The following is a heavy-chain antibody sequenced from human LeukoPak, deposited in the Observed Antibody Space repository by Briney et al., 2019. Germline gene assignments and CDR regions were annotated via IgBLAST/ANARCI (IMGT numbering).Heavy chain of an antibody. J-gene: IGHJ5*02. Sequence: GGSLRLSCVASGFTFTSYWMSWVRQAPGKGLEWVANVKQDGSEKYYLDSLEGRFTISRDNAKNSVYLQINRLRAEDTAVYYCARRGTIAVPVFWFDPWGQGTLVIVSS. CDR2: VKQDGSEK. V-gene: IGHV3-7*01. CDR3: ARRGTIAVPVFWFDP. CDR1: GFTFTSYW. D-gene: IGHD6-19*01.